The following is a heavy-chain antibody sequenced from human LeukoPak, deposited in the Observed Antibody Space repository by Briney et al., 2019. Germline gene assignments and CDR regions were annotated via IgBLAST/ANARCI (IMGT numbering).Heavy chain of an antibody. Sequence: GASVKVSCKASGYSFTSYGISWVRQAPGQGLEWMGWISAYNGNTNYAQKFRGRVTLTTDTSTSTAYMELRSLRSDDTAVYYCARPVVGAGHDAFDIWGQGTLVNVSS. D-gene: IGHD1-26*01. CDR3: ARPVVGAGHDAFDI. CDR2: ISAYNGNT. V-gene: IGHV1-18*01. J-gene: IGHJ3*02. CDR1: GYSFTSYG.